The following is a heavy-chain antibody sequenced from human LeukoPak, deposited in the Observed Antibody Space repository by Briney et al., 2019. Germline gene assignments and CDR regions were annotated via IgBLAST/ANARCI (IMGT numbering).Heavy chain of an antibody. J-gene: IGHJ6*02. CDR2: MNPNSGNT. Sequence: ASVTVSCKASGYTFTSYDINWVRQTTGQGLEWMGWMNPNSGNTGYAQKFQGRVSMTRNTSTSTAYMELSSLRSEDTAVYYCARQISGYTTYYYYYGMDVWGQGTTVTVSS. V-gene: IGHV1-8*01. D-gene: IGHD3-22*01. CDR3: ARQISGYTTYYYYYGMDV. CDR1: GYTFTSYD.